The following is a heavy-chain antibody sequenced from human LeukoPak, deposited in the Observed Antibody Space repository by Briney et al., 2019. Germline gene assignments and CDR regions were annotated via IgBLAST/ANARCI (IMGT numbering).Heavy chain of an antibody. D-gene: IGHD4-17*01. CDR1: GGSISSSSYY. V-gene: IGHV4-39*07. CDR3: ASTIPPSSYYDDFNWFDP. CDR2: IYYSGST. J-gene: IGHJ5*02. Sequence: SETLSLTCTVSGGSISSSSYYWGWIRQPPGKGLEWIGSIYYSGSTYYNPSLKSRVTISVDTSKNQFSLKLSSVTAADTAVYYCASTIPPSSYYDDFNWFDPWGQGTLVTVSS.